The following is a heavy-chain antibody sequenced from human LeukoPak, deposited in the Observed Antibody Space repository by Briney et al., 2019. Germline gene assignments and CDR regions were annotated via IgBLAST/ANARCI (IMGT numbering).Heavy chain of an antibody. V-gene: IGHV4-34*01. Sequence: PSETLSLTCAVYGGSFSGYYWSWIRQPPGKGLEWIGEINHSGSTNYNPSLKSRVTISVDTSKNQFSLKLSSVTAADTAVYYCARGVEMATISRGDWFDPWGQGTLVTVSP. D-gene: IGHD5-24*01. J-gene: IGHJ5*02. CDR1: GGSFSGYY. CDR2: INHSGST. CDR3: ARGVEMATISRGDWFDP.